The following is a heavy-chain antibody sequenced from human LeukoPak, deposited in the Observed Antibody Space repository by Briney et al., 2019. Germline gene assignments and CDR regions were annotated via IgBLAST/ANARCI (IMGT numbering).Heavy chain of an antibody. CDR3: ARGRYSMLRGVKIDY. CDR1: GGSFSGYY. J-gene: IGHJ4*02. CDR2: INHSGST. Sequence: PSETLSLTCAVYGGSFSGYYWSWIRQPPGKGLEWIGEINHSGSTNYNPSLKSRVTISVDTSKNQFSLKLSSVTAADTAVYYCARGRYSMLRGVKIDYWGQGTLVTVSS. V-gene: IGHV4-34*01. D-gene: IGHD3-10*01.